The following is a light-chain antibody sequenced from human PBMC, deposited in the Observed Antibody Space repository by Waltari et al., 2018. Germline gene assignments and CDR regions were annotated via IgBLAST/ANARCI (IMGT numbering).Light chain of an antibody. V-gene: IGKV4-1*01. J-gene: IGKJ1*01. Sequence: DIVMTQSPDSLTVSLGERATVNCKSSQSVLSSSNNKNFFAWYQQKPGQRPKLLIYWASTRGSGVPDRFSGSGSGTDFTLTISSLQAEDVAVYYCQQYYITPPTFGQGTKVEIK. CDR2: WAS. CDR3: QQYYITPPT. CDR1: QSVLSSSNNKNF.